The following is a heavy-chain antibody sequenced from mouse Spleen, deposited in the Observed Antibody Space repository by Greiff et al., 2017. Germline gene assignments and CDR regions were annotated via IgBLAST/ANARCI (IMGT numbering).Heavy chain of an antibody. CDR1: GFSLTSYG. D-gene: IGHD2-10*01. CDR2: LWGGGST. V-gene: IGHV2-6*01. Sequence: VQLVESGPGLVAPSQSLSITCTVSGFSLTSYGVDWVRQSPGKGLEWLGVLWGGGSTNYNSALKSRLSISKDNSKSQVFLKMNSLQTDDTAMYYCASAYYGNYGAYWGQGTLVTVSA. CDR3: ASAYYGNYGAY. J-gene: IGHJ3*01.